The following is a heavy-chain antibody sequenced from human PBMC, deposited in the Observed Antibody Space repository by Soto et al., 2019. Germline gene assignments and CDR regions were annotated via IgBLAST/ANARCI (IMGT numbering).Heavy chain of an antibody. V-gene: IGHV3-21*05. J-gene: IGHJ4*02. CDR3: ARVDNSGDYAGY. Sequence: GGSLRLSCAASGFTFSTYSLTWVRQAPGKGLEWVSYISGRSSAIYYADSVKGRFTISRDNAKNSLYLQMNSLRAEDTAVYYCARVDNSGDYAGYWGQGTLVIVSS. CDR2: ISGRSSAI. CDR1: GFTFSTYS. D-gene: IGHD4-17*01.